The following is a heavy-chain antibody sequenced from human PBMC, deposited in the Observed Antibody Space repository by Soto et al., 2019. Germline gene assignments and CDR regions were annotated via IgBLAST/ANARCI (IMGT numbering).Heavy chain of an antibody. Sequence: PSETLSLTCTVSGASISSSYWSWIRQSPGKGLEWIGYIYHTGSTNYNPSLKSRVTISGDTSKNQFSLELNSVTAADTAMYYCARGYFDPRGRPTTFDIWGQGTMVT. CDR3: ARGYFDPRGRPTTFDI. D-gene: IGHD3-9*01. J-gene: IGHJ3*02. CDR1: GASISSSY. V-gene: IGHV4-59*01. CDR2: IYHTGST.